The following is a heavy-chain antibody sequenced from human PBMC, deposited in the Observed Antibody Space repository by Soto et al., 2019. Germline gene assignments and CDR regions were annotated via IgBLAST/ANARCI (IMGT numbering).Heavy chain of an antibody. D-gene: IGHD3-16*01. J-gene: IGHJ1*01. Sequence: QVQLVQSGAEVRKPGSSVKISCTTSGGTFINYAINWVRQAPGQGLEWMGGIAPVHDTTSFARRFQDRVTFSADESTSTACLVLSNLRSEDTAVYYCARVVAGNYVFLGGHVAVGGQWSLVTVSS. V-gene: IGHV1-69*11. CDR2: IAPVHDTT. CDR3: ARVVAGNYVFLGGHVAV. CDR1: GGTFINYA.